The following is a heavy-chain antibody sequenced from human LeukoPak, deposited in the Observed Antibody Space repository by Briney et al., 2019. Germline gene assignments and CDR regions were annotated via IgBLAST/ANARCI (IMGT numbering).Heavy chain of an antibody. D-gene: IGHD2-2*01. CDR2: IYTSGGT. J-gene: IGHJ6*02. CDR3: ARSAAIPYYYGMDV. V-gene: IGHV4-61*02. Sequence: PSETLSLTCTVSGGSISSGSYYWSWIRQPAGKGLEWIGRIYTSGGTNYNPSLKSRVTISVDTSKNQFSLKLSSVTAADTAVYYCARSAAIPYYYGMDVWGQGTTVTVSS. CDR1: GGSISSGSYY.